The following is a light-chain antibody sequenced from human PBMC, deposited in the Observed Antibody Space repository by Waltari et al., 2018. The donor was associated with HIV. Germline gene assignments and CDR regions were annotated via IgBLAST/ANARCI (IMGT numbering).Light chain of an antibody. V-gene: IGLV2-23*02. Sequence: QSALPQPASVSGSPGQSLTLSCPGTRSDVGGYNLVSWYQQHPGKAPKLMIYEVSKRPSGVSNRFSGSKSGNTASLTISGLQAEDEADYYCCAYAGSTTYVIFGGGTKLTVL. CDR3: CAYAGSTTYVI. CDR2: EVS. CDR1: RSDVGGYNL. J-gene: IGLJ2*01.